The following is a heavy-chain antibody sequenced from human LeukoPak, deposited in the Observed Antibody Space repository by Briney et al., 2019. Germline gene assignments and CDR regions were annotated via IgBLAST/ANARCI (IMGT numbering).Heavy chain of an antibody. CDR1: GGSISSYY. Sequence: PSETLSLTCTVSGGSISSYYWSWIRQPAGKGLESIGHISTSGSTNYNPSLKSRVTMSVDTSKNQFSLKLSSVTAADTAVYYCARELRPYDSSGYYWVRNFWLDYWGQGTLVTVSS. J-gene: IGHJ4*02. D-gene: IGHD3-22*01. V-gene: IGHV4-4*07. CDR3: ARELRPYDSSGYYWVRNFWLDY. CDR2: ISTSGST.